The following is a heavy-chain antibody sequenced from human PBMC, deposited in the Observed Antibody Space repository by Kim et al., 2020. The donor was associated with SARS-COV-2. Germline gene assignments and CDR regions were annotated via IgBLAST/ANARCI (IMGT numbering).Heavy chain of an antibody. V-gene: IGHV3-74*01. CDR3: ARDPDSVGYSYFQH. Sequence: GGSLRLSCAASGFTLSSYWMHWVRQAPGKGLVWVSRISGDGISTTYADSVKGRFTIFRDNAKNTLYLQMNSLRAEDTAVYYCARDPDSVGYSYFQHWGQGTLVTVSS. D-gene: IGHD5-18*01. CDR1: GFTLSSYW. J-gene: IGHJ1*01. CDR2: ISGDGIST.